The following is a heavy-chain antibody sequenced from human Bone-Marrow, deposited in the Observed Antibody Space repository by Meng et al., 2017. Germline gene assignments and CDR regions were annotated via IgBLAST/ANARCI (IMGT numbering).Heavy chain of an antibody. D-gene: IGHD6-13*01. Sequence: GGSLRLSCAASGFTFSSYWMHWVRQAPGKGLVWVSRINSDGSSTSYADSVKGRFTISRDNAKNTLYLQMNSLRAEDTAVYYCARDATYSSSWWGELIVDPHFDYWGQGTLVTVSS. V-gene: IGHV3-74*01. CDR1: GFTFSSYW. CDR3: ARDATYSSSWWGELIVDPHFDY. J-gene: IGHJ4*02. CDR2: INSDGSST.